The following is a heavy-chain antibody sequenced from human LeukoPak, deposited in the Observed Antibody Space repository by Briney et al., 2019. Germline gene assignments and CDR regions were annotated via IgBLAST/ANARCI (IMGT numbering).Heavy chain of an antibody. V-gene: IGHV4-61*01. CDR1: GGSVSSGTYY. J-gene: IGHJ4*02. Sequence: SETLSLTCAVSGGSVSSGTYYWSWIRQPPGKGLEWIGYIYYSGSTNYNPSLKSRVTMSVDTSKNQFSLKLSSVTAADTAMYYCAKTDSSGYYADYWGQGTLVTVSS. CDR2: IYYSGST. D-gene: IGHD3-22*01. CDR3: AKTDSSGYYADY.